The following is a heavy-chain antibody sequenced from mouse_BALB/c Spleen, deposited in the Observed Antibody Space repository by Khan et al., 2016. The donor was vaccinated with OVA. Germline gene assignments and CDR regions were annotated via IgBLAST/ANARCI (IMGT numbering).Heavy chain of an antibody. J-gene: IGHJ2*01. CDR3: ARVRMDY. CDR1: GYTFTSYW. CDR2: INPTSGYT. Sequence: QVQLKESGAELAKPGASVTLSCTASGYTFTSYWMHWIKQRPGQGLEWIGYINPTSGYTDYNQKFKDKATLTADKSSSTAYMQLSSLTSDDSAVYYCARVRMDYWGQGTALTVSS. V-gene: IGHV1-7*01.